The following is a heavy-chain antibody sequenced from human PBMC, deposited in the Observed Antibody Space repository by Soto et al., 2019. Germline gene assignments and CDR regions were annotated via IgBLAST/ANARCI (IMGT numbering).Heavy chain of an antibody. CDR3: ATTVIIPDLVDS. CDR2: MNANTGHS. Sequence: QVQLVQSGAEVKKPGASVKVSCKAAGSAFQSDNVYWVRQASGQGLEWLGWMNANTGHSVPSWKFPGRVTLSSNASATTTFIEMTKLRSDDTAVYYGATTVIIPDLVDSWGQGTLVTVSS. V-gene: IGHV1-8*01. J-gene: IGHJ4*02. CDR1: GSAFQSDN. D-gene: IGHD4-17*01.